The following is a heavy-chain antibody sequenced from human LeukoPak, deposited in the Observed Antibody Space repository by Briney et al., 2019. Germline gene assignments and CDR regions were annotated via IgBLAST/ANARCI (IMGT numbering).Heavy chain of an antibody. Sequence: SETLSLTCTFSGGSISTYYWSWIRQPPGKGLEWIGYVYYTGSTHYNPSLKSRVTISLNTSKNQFSLRLRSVTAADTAVYYCARRIAVGNYFDPWGQGTLVTVSS. CDR1: GGSISTYY. CDR2: VYYTGST. D-gene: IGHD4-11*01. J-gene: IGHJ5*02. V-gene: IGHV4-59*08. CDR3: ARRIAVGNYFDP.